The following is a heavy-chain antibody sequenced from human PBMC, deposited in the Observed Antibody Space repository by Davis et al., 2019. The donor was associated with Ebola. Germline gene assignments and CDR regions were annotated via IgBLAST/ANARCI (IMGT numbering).Heavy chain of an antibody. CDR3: AKGYCSSQGCSYYFDY. J-gene: IGHJ4*02. D-gene: IGHD2-2*01. Sequence: GESLKISCAASGFSFSDSWMHWVRQAPGKGLEWVSAIVGGGGSTYYADSLKGRLTISRDNSKNTLFLHVHSLRAEDTAVYYCAKGYCSSQGCSYYFDYWGQGTLVTVSS. CDR2: IVGGGGST. CDR1: GFSFSDSW. V-gene: IGHV3-23*01.